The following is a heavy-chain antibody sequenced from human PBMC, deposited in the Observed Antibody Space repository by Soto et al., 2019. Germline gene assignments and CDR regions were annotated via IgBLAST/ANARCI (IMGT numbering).Heavy chain of an antibody. Sequence: QVQLVESGGGVVQPGRSLRLSCAASGFTFSSYGMHWVRQAPGKGLEGVAVIWYDGSNKYYADSVKGRFTISRDNSKNTLYLQMNSLRAEDTAVYYCARGNQYSSSYYYYGMDVWGQGTTVTVSS. CDR1: GFTFSSYG. V-gene: IGHV3-33*01. CDR3: ARGNQYSSSYYYYGMDV. CDR2: IWYDGSNK. J-gene: IGHJ6*02. D-gene: IGHD6-13*01.